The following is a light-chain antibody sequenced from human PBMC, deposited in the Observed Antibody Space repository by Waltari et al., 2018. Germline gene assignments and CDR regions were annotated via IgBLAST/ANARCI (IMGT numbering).Light chain of an antibody. CDR3: MQGTQGYT. CDR1: EDLMSSDGNTY. J-gene: IGKJ2*01. V-gene: IGKV2-30*01. CDR2: RVS. Sequence: VLTQSPLSPPVPLGQPASISFSTNEDLMSSDGNTYLNWFQQRPGQAPSRLIYRVSNRDSGVPDRISGSGSGTDFTLQISRVEAEDVGVYYCMQGTQGYTFGQGTKLEIK.